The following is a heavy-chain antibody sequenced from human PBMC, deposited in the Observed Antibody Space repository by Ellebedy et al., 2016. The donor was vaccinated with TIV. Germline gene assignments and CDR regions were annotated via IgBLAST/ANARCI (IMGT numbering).Heavy chain of an antibody. Sequence: GESLKISCAASGFTFSSYAMSWVRQAPGKGLEWVSAISGSGGSTYYADSVKGRFTISRDNSKNTLYLQMNSLRAEDTSVYYCAKWGGSDSGKLDYWGQGTLVTVSS. J-gene: IGHJ4*02. D-gene: IGHD3-16*01. CDR2: ISGSGGST. V-gene: IGHV3-23*01. CDR3: AKWGGSDSGKLDY. CDR1: GFTFSSYA.